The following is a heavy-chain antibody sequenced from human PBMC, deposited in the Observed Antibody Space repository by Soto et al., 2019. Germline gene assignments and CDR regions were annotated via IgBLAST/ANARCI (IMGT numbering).Heavy chain of an antibody. CDR3: ARDLAKGGGSAGFDY. V-gene: IGHV1-2*02. CDR1: GYTFTVYY. D-gene: IGHD1-26*01. CDR2: INPKSGGT. Sequence: ASMKVSCKASGYTFTVYYIHCVRQAPGHGLEWMGWINPKSGGTMYPQKFQGRVTMTWDTSISTAYMALTRLRSDDTAVYYCARDLAKGGGSAGFDYWGQGTLVTVLL. J-gene: IGHJ4*02.